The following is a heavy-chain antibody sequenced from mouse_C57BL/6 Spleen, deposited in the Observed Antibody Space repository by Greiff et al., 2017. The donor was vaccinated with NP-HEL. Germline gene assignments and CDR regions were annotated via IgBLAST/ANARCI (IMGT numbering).Heavy chain of an antibody. CDR2: IDPETGGT. J-gene: IGHJ4*01. CDR1: GYTFTDYE. Sequence: SGAELVRPGASVTLSCKASGYTFTDYEMHWVKQTPVHGLEWIGAIDPETGGTAYNQKFKGKAILTADKSSSTAYMELRSLTSEDSAVYYCTPLITTVVARGAMDDRGQGTSVTVSS. CDR3: TPLITTVVARGAMDD. V-gene: IGHV1-15*01. D-gene: IGHD1-1*01.